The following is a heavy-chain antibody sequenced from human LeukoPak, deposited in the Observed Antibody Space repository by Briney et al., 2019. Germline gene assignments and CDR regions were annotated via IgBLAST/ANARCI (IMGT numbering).Heavy chain of an antibody. Sequence: SETLSLTCAVYGGSFSGYYWSWIRQPPGKGLVWIGEINHSGSTNYNPSLKSRVTISVDTSKNQFSLKLSSVTAADTAVYYCARGRIGGSGHSYYFDYWGQGTLVTVSS. V-gene: IGHV4-34*01. D-gene: IGHD3-16*01. CDR2: INHSGST. CDR1: GGSFSGYY. J-gene: IGHJ4*02. CDR3: ARGRIGGSGHSYYFDY.